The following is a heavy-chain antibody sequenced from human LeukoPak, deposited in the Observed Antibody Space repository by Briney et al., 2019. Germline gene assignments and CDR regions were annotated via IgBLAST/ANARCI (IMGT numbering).Heavy chain of an antibody. CDR2: INHSGST. J-gene: IGHJ6*03. CDR3: ARVSSVWIKDYYYYMDV. V-gene: IGHV4-34*01. D-gene: IGHD5-12*01. Sequence: PSETLSLTCAVYGGSFSGYYWSWIRQPPGKGLEWIGEINHSGSTNYNPSLKSRVTISLDTSKNHFSLKLSSVTAADTAVYYCARVSSVWIKDYYYYMDVWGKGTTVTVSS. CDR1: GGSFSGYY.